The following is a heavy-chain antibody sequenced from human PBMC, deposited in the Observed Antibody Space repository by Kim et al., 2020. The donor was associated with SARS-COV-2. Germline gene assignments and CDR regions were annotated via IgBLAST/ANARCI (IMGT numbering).Heavy chain of an antibody. CDR3: ARGSPPYYYDSSGYQSRRRVRFDP. V-gene: IGHV4-34*01. CDR1: GGSFSGYY. CDR2: INHSGST. J-gene: IGHJ5*02. Sequence: SETLSLTCAVYGGSFSGYYWSWIRQPPGKGLEWIGEINHSGSTNYNPSLKSRVTISVDTSKNQFSLKLSSVTAADTAVYYCARGSPPYYYDSSGYQSRRRVRFDPWGQGTLVTVSS. D-gene: IGHD3-22*01.